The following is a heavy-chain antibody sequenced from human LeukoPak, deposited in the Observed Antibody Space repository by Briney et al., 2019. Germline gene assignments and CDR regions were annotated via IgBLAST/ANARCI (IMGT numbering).Heavy chain of an antibody. CDR2: INPNRGST. Sequence: GASVKVSCKASGYTFTSYYMHWVRQAPGQGFEWMGIINPNRGSTSYAQKFRGRVTMTRDMSTSTVYMELSSLRSEDTAVYYCATGGHVRVYDSSAYYGHYWGQGTLVTVSS. CDR3: ATGGHVRVYDSSAYYGHY. D-gene: IGHD3-22*01. CDR1: GYTFTSYY. V-gene: IGHV1-46*01. J-gene: IGHJ4*02.